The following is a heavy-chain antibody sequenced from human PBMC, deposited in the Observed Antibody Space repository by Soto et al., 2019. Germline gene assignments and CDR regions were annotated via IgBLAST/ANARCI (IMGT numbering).Heavy chain of an antibody. CDR2: IWYDGSNK. J-gene: IGHJ4*02. V-gene: IGHV3-33*01. D-gene: IGHD4-17*01. Sequence: QVQLVESGGGVVQPGRSLRLSCAASGFTFSSYGMNWVRQAPGKGLEWVAVIWYDGSNKYYADSVKGRFTISRDNSKNTLYLQMNSLRAEDTAVYYCARGEGYGDYALGYWGQGTLVTVSS. CDR3: ARGEGYGDYALGY. CDR1: GFTFSSYG.